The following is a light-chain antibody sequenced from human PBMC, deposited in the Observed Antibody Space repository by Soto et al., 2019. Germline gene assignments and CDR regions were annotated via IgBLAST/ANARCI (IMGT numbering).Light chain of an antibody. Sequence: EIVLTQSPGTLSLSPGESATLSCRASQSISSNFLAWYQQKPGQAPRLLIYGASSRATGIPDRFSGSGSGTDFTLTISRLEPEDFAVYYCQQYGSLPRTFGQGTKVEIK. CDR1: QSISSNF. V-gene: IGKV3-20*01. CDR3: QQYGSLPRT. J-gene: IGKJ1*01. CDR2: GAS.